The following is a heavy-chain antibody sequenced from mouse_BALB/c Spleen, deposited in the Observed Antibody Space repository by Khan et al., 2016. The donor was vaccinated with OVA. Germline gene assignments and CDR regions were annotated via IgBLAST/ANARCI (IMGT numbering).Heavy chain of an antibody. CDR3: ARDAGRY. D-gene: IGHD3-3*01. J-gene: IGHJ4*01. CDR1: GYTFTENT. Sequence: EVQLQQSGPELVKPGASVKISCKTSGYTFTENTLHWVKQNHGKSLEWIGVINPKNGVTSYNQKFKGKVTLTVDKSSSTAYMEFRSLTSEDSAVYYCARDAGRYWGQGTSVTVSS. V-gene: IGHV1-18*01. CDR2: INPKNGVT.